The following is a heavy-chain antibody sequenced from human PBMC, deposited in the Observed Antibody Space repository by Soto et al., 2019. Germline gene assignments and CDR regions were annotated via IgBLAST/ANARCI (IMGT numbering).Heavy chain of an antibody. Sequence: QVQLVESGGGVVQPGRSLRLSCAASGFTFSSYGMHWVRQAPGKGLEWVAVISYDGSNKYYADSVKGRFTISRDNSKNTLYLQMNSLRAKDTAVYYCAIFGYSSGWSAFDLWGQGTMVTVSS. V-gene: IGHV3-30*03. CDR3: AIFGYSSGWSAFDL. D-gene: IGHD6-19*01. CDR2: ISYDGSNK. J-gene: IGHJ3*01. CDR1: GFTFSSYG.